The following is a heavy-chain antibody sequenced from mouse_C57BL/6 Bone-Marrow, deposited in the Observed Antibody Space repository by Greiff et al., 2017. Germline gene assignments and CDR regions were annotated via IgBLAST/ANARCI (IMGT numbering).Heavy chain of an antibody. D-gene: IGHD1-1*01. CDR3: ASSEGTYYDGSSYVAY. V-gene: IGHV1-81*01. CDR1: GYTFTSYG. J-gene: IGHJ3*01. Sequence: QVQLQQSGAELARPGASVKLSCKASGYTFTSYGISWVKQRTGQGLEWIGEIYPRSGNTYYTEKFKGKATLTADKSSSTAYMELRSLTSEDSAVYFCASSEGTYYDGSSYVAYWGQGTLVTVSA. CDR2: IYPRSGNT.